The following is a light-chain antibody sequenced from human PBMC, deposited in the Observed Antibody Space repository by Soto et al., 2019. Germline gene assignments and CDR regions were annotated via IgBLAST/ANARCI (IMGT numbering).Light chain of an antibody. CDR3: QQYNSYLMYT. V-gene: IGKV1-5*01. CDR1: QSISSW. Sequence: DIQMTQSPSTLSASVGDRVTITCRASQSISSWLAWYQQKPGKAPNLLIYDASTLDSGVPSRFSGSGSGTEFTLTITSLQPDDFATYYCQQYNSYLMYTFGQGTTLEIK. J-gene: IGKJ2*01. CDR2: DAS.